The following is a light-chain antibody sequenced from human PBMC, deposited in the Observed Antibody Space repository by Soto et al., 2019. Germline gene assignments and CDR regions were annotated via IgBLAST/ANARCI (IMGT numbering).Light chain of an antibody. CDR1: SGSVASNY. V-gene: IGLV6-57*02. Sequence: NFMLTQPHSVSESPGKTVTISCTGSSGSVASNYVQWYQQRPGSAPTTVIYEDNHRPSGVPDRFSGSIDTSSNSASLTISGLKTEDEADYYCQSYDTTNHVVFGGGPKLTVL. CDR3: QSYDTTNHVV. J-gene: IGLJ2*01. CDR2: EDN.